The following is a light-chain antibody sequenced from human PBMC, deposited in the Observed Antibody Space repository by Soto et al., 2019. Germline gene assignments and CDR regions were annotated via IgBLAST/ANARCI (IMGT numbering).Light chain of an antibody. V-gene: IGKV3-11*01. Sequence: EIVLTQSPATLSLSPGERATLSCRASQSVSSHLAWYQQKPGQAPRLLIYDASNRATGIPARFSGSGSGTDFTLTISSLEPEDFAVYYCQQRRGTFGQGTKV. CDR3: QQRRGT. CDR1: QSVSSH. CDR2: DAS. J-gene: IGKJ1*01.